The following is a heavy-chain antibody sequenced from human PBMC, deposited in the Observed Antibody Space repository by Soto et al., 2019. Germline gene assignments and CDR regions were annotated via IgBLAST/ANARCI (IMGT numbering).Heavy chain of an antibody. CDR2: INHSGST. CDR3: PRASGYDPTY. Sequence: SETLSLTCAVYGGSFSGYYWSWIRQPPGKGLEWIGEINHSGSTNYNPSLKSRVTISVDTSKNQFSLKLRSVTAADTAVYYCPRASGYDPTYWGHRTLITVSS. CDR1: GGSFSGYY. J-gene: IGHJ4*01. D-gene: IGHD5-12*01. V-gene: IGHV4-34*01.